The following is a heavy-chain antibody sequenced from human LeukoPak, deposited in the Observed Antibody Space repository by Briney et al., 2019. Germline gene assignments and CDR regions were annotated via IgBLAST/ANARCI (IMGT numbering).Heavy chain of an antibody. J-gene: IGHJ6*02. D-gene: IGHD2-2*01. CDR3: ARVSCSSTSCHYYYYYGMDV. CDR1: GFTFSDYY. Sequence: GGSLRLSCAASGFTFSDYYMSWIRQAPGKGLEWVSYISSSGSTIYYADSVKGRFTISRDNAKNSLYLQMNSLRAEDTAVYYCARVSCSSTSCHYYYYYGMDVWGQGTTVTVSS. V-gene: IGHV3-11*01. CDR2: ISSSGSTI.